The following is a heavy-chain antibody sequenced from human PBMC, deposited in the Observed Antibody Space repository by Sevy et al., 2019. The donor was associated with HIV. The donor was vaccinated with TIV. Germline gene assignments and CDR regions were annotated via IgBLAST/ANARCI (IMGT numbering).Heavy chain of an antibody. D-gene: IGHD6-6*01. J-gene: IGHJ6*02. Sequence: ASVKVSCKASGGTFSSYAISWVRQAPGQGLEWMGGIIAIFGTANYAQKFQGRVTITADESTSTAYMELSSLRSEDTAVYYCAREGEGQLVRYYYYYGMDVWGQGTTVTVSS. CDR1: GGTFSSYA. CDR3: AREGEGQLVRYYYYYGMDV. V-gene: IGHV1-69*13. CDR2: IIAIFGTA.